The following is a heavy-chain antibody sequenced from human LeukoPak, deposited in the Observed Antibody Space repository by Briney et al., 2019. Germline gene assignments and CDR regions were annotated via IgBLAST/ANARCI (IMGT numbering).Heavy chain of an antibody. CDR3: ARIGDWSG. J-gene: IGHJ4*02. CDR1: GYIFTSNH. Sequence: ASVKVSCKASGYIFTSNHMHWVRQAPGHGLEWMGIITPSSGSTRYAQNFQGRVSMTRDTSTSAVYMDLTSLRSEDTAVYYCARIGDWSGWGQGTLVTVSS. CDR2: ITPSSGST. V-gene: IGHV1-46*01. D-gene: IGHD2-21*02.